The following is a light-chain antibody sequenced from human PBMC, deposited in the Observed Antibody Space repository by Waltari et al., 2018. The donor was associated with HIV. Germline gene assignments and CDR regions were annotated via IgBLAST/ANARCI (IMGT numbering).Light chain of an antibody. CDR2: EVT. CDR3: CSYAGTSILV. V-gene: IGLV2-23*02. CDR1: SSAVGSYNL. J-gene: IGLJ3*02. Sequence: QSALTQPASVSGSPGQSITISCTGTSSAVGSYNLVSWYQQHPGKAPKLMIYEVTNRPSGVSNRFSGSKSGNTASLTISGLQAEDEGDYHCCSYAGTSILVFGGGTKLTVL.